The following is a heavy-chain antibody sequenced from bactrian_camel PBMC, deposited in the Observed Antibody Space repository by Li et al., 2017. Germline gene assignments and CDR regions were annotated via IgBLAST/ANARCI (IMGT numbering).Heavy chain of an antibody. Sequence: HVQLVESGGGLVQSGGSLRLSCAASGSVFSDYDMTWVRQVPGKGLEWVSVISTRGSITYYADSVKGRFSISRDIAENTLYLELNNVKSEDTAMYYCAKGLVVAGTADSVGRNYWGQGTQVTVS. CDR1: GSVFSDYD. V-gene: IGHV3S1*01. J-gene: IGHJ4*01. D-gene: IGHD6*01. CDR2: ISTRGSIT. CDR3: AKGLVVAGTADSVGRNY.